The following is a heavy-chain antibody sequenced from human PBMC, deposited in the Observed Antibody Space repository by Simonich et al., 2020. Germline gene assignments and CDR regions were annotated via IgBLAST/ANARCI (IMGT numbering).Heavy chain of an antibody. V-gene: IGHV1-2*02. CDR3: SRGRIAAAGTYYYYMDV. CDR2: VNPNSGGT. D-gene: IGHD6-13*01. J-gene: IGHJ6*03. CDR1: GYTFTGYY. Sequence: QVQLVQSGAEVKKPGASVKVSCKASGYTFTGYYMHWVRQAPGQGFEGMGWVNPNSGGTNYAQKFQGRVTMNRDTSISTAYMGRSRLRSDDTAGDYGSRGRIAAAGTYYYYMDVWGKGTTVTVSS.